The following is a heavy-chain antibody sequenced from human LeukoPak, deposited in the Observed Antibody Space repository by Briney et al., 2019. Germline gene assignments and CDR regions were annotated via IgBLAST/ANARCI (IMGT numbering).Heavy chain of an antibody. J-gene: IGHJ5*02. CDR1: GGSIGSYY. D-gene: IGHD5-18*01. V-gene: IGHV4-59*01. CDR2: IHHTGST. CDR3: ARGYSYGLWFDP. Sequence: PSETLSLTCTVSGGSIGSYYWTWIRQTPNTGLEWIGYIHHTGSTNYNPSLKSRVTMPLDTSKNQFSLKLSSVTAADTAVYYCARGYSYGLWFDPWGQGTLVTVSS.